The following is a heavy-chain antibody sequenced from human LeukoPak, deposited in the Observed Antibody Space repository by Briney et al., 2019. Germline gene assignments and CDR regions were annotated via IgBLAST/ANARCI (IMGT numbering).Heavy chain of an antibody. CDR3: ASRGGYRFRFTDYYYYYMDV. V-gene: IGHV4-34*01. J-gene: IGHJ6*03. CDR1: GGSFSGYY. Sequence: SETLSLTCAVNGGSFSGYYWSWIRQPPGKGLEWIGEINHSGNTNYNSSLKSRVTISVDTSKNQFSLKLSSVTAADTAVYYCASRGGYRFRFTDYYYYYMDVWGNGTTVTVSS. D-gene: IGHD3-10*01. CDR2: INHSGNT.